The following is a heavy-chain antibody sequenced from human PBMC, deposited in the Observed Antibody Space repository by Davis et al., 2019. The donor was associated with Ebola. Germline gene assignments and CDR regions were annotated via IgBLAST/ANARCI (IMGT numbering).Heavy chain of an antibody. CDR2: IRYDGSNK. Sequence: PGGSLRLSCAASGFTFSSYGMHWVRQAPGKGLEWVAFIRYDGSNKYYADSVKGRFTISRDNSKNTLYLQMNSLRAEDTAVYYCAKDTLYCSSTSCWDYFDYWGQGTLVTVSS. J-gene: IGHJ4*02. V-gene: IGHV3-30*02. D-gene: IGHD2-2*01. CDR3: AKDTLYCSSTSCWDYFDY. CDR1: GFTFSSYG.